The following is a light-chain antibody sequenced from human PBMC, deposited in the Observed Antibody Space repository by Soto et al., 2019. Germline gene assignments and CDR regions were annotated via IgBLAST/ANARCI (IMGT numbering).Light chain of an antibody. V-gene: IGKV1-17*03. Sequence: DIQLTQSPATMSLSVGDRVTITCRASQDISNFLVWFQQRPGKVPKRLMYSANRLESGVPSRFSGSGSGTEFTLTISSLQPEDFATYYCLQHKSYPRTFGQGTKVEIK. J-gene: IGKJ1*01. CDR3: LQHKSYPRT. CDR2: SAN. CDR1: QDISNF.